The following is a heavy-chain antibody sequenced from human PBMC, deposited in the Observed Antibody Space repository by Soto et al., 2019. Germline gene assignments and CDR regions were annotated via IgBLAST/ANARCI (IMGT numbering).Heavy chain of an antibody. CDR3: ARLVRDNWNDVGNWFDP. CDR1: GGTFSSYT. J-gene: IGHJ5*02. CDR2: IIPILGIA. D-gene: IGHD1-1*01. V-gene: IGHV1-69*02. Sequence: SVKVSCKASGGTFSSYTISWVRQAPGQGLEWMGRIIPILGIANYAQKFQGRVTITADKSTSTAYMELSSLRSEDTAVYYCARLVRDNWNDVGNWFDPWGQGTLVTVSS.